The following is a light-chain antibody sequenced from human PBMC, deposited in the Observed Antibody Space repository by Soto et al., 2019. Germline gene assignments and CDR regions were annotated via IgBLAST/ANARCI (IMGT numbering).Light chain of an antibody. V-gene: IGKV1-5*03. Sequence: QSISSWLAWYQQKPGKAPKLLIYKASTLKSGVPSRFSGSGSGTGFTLTISTLLPDDCAPYYCHHHHLYSLAFGQGTRLEIK. CDR3: HHHHLYSLA. CDR2: KAS. CDR1: QSISSW. J-gene: IGKJ5*01.